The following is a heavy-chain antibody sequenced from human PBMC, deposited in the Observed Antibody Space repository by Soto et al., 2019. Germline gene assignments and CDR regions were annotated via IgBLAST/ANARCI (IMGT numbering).Heavy chain of an antibody. CDR3: ARKGGSTGYYYFDS. J-gene: IGHJ4*02. Sequence: GGSLRLSCAASGFTFSNYGMHWVRQAPGKGLEWVASLWYDASNKNYADSVKGRFTISRDNSKRTLYLQMNSLRAEDTAVYYCARKGGSTGYYYFDSWGQGTLVTVSS. D-gene: IGHD3-22*01. CDR2: LWYDASNK. V-gene: IGHV3-33*08. CDR1: GFTFSNYG.